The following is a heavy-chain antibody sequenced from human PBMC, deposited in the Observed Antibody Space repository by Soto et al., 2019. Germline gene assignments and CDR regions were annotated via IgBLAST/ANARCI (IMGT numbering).Heavy chain of an antibody. CDR2: IDPSGGVT. Sequence: GASVKVSCKASGYTFTKIHIHWVRQAPGQGIEWMGMIDPSGGVTRDAQRFQGRITMTSDTSTSSVYMELRGLTSEDMAVYYCARDVFVFDNYDAIGDYFSHWGPGSLVTGSS. V-gene: IGHV1-46*01. D-gene: IGHD3-16*01. CDR3: ARDVFVFDNYDAIGDYFSH. CDR1: GYTFTKIH. J-gene: IGHJ4*02.